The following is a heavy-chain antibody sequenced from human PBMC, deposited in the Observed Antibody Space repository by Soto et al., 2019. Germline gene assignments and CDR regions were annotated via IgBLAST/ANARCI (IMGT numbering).Heavy chain of an antibody. Sequence: QVQLLESGGGVVQPGRSLRLSCVASGFTLTNNGMHWVRQAPGQGLEWVAVISSDGSSYYYGDSVRGRFTISRDTSKNTLFLEMNSLTTADKAVYYCAKDRGLTESGTWSHYYYGMDVWGQGTSVTVS. V-gene: IGHV3-30*18. CDR3: AKDRGLTESGTWSHYYYGMDV. D-gene: IGHD1-26*01. J-gene: IGHJ6*02. CDR2: ISSDGSSY. CDR1: GFTLTNNG.